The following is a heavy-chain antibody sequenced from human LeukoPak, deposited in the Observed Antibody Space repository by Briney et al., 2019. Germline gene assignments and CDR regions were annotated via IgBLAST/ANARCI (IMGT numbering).Heavy chain of an antibody. CDR1: GFTLSNNY. CDR3: ASLMLISSVTRGFDY. J-gene: IGHJ4*02. V-gene: IGHV3-66*01. Sequence: PGGSLRLSCAASGFTLSNNYMSWVRQAPGKGLEWVSTIYSGGRTHYADSVKGRFFVSRDNSKNAEYLQMNSLRAEDTAVYYCASLMLISSVTRGFDYWGQGTLATVSS. CDR2: IYSGGRT. D-gene: IGHD3-16*01.